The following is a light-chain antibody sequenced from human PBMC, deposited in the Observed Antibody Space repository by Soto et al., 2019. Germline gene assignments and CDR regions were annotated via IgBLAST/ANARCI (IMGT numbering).Light chain of an antibody. CDR3: HQYNSYSET. V-gene: IGKV1-5*01. Sequence: DIQMTQSPSTLSASVGDRVTITCRASQSISTWLAWYQHKAGKAPKLLIYDASKLQTGVPSRFSGSGTGTEFTLTISGLQHDDFASYYCHQYNSYSETFGQGTKVEIK. CDR1: QSISTW. J-gene: IGKJ1*01. CDR2: DAS.